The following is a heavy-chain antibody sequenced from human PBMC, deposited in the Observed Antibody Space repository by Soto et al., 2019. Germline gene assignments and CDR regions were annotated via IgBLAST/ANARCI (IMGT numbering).Heavy chain of an antibody. Sequence: ASLKVSCKASGYTFTSYYMHWVRQAPGQGLEWMGIINPSGGSTSYAQKFQGRVTMTRDTSTSTVYMELSSLRSEDTAVYYCGREMGGIAVAGAFDYWGQGTLVTVSS. D-gene: IGHD6-19*01. V-gene: IGHV1-46*01. J-gene: IGHJ4*02. CDR1: GYTFTSYY. CDR3: GREMGGIAVAGAFDY. CDR2: INPSGGST.